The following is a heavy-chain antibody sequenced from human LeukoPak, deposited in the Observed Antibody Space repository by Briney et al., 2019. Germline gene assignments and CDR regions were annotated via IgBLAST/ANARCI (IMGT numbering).Heavy chain of an antibody. CDR1: GYTFTSHA. D-gene: IGHD1-26*01. Sequence: GASVKVSCKASGYTFTSHAMHWVRQAPGQGLEWMGWINPNSGGTNYAQNFQDRVTMTRDTSISTAYMELSSLRSDDTAVYYCARVLDSGSYGERFDPWGQGTLVTVSS. CDR3: ARVLDSGSYGERFDP. V-gene: IGHV1-2*02. CDR2: INPNSGGT. J-gene: IGHJ5*02.